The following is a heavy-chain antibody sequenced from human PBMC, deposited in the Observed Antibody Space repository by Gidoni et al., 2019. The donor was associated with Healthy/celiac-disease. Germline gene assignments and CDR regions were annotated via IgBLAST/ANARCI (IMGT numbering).Heavy chain of an antibody. Sequence: QVQLVQSGAAVKKPGSSVKVSCKASGGTFSSYTISWVRQAPGQGLEWMGRIIPILGIANYAKKYQGRVTITADKSTSTAYMELSSLRSEDTAVYYCARDGDYYDSGYYYYGMDVWGQGTTVTVSS. CDR3: ARDGDYYDSGYYYYGMDV. D-gene: IGHD3-22*01. V-gene: IGHV1-69*08. J-gene: IGHJ6*02. CDR2: IIPILGIA. CDR1: GGTFSSYT.